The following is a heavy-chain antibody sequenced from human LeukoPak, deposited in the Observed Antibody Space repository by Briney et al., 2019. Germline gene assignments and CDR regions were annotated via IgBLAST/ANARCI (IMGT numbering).Heavy chain of an antibody. Sequence: AGGSLRLSCAASGFTFSNYAMRWVRQAPGRGLEWVSGIGSDSNTYYADSVKGRFTISRDNSKNTLFLQMNSLRAEDTAVYYCAKRPPGEVYWGQGALVTVSS. CDR2: IGSDSNT. V-gene: IGHV3-23*01. CDR1: GFTFSNYA. J-gene: IGHJ4*02. D-gene: IGHD3-16*01. CDR3: AKRPPGEVY.